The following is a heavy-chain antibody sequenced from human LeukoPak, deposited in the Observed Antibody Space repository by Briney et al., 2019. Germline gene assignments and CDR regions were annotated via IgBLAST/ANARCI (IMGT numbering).Heavy chain of an antibody. Sequence: GRSLRLSCAASGFTFSSFGMHWVRQAPDKGLEWVAVVLHDGSYKYYADSVKGRFTISTDNSKNTLYLQMNSLRAEDTAVYYCARDKGTYYFAYWGQGTLVTVSS. D-gene: IGHD3-10*01. CDR1: GFTFSSFG. J-gene: IGHJ4*02. CDR3: ARDKGTYYFAY. V-gene: IGHV3-33*01. CDR2: VLHDGSYK.